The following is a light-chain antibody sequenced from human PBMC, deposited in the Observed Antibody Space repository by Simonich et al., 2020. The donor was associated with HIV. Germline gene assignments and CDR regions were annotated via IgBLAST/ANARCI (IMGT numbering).Light chain of an antibody. CDR2: DAS. V-gene: IGKV3-11*01. CDR3: QQYDNWPPAT. J-gene: IGKJ2*01. CDR1: QSVGSY. Sequence: DIGLTQSPATLYLSPCQGCTLSCRASQSVGSYLACDQQKPGQAPSLLISDASNRATGIPARFSGSGSGTEFTLTISSLQSEDFALYYCQQYDNWPPATFGQGTKLEIK.